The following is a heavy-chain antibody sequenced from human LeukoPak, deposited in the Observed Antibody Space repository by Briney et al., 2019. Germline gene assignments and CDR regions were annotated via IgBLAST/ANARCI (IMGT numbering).Heavy chain of an antibody. J-gene: IGHJ5*02. CDR3: ARRYYDSSGYYPAWFDP. Sequence: ASVKVSCKASGYTFTSYGISWVRQAPRQGLEWMGWISAYNGNTNYAQKLQGRVIMTTDTSTSTAYMELRSLRSDDTAVYYCARRYYDSSGYYPAWFDPWGQGTLVTVSS. CDR2: ISAYNGNT. D-gene: IGHD3-22*01. CDR1: GYTFTSYG. V-gene: IGHV1-18*01.